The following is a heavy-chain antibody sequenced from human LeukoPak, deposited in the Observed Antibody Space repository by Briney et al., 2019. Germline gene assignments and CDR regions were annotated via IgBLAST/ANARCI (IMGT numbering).Heavy chain of an antibody. CDR3: AKELVVDS. Sequence: PGRSLRLSCAASGFTFSRYGMHWVRQAPGKGLEWVAVISYDGSNKYYADSVKGRFTISRDNSKNTLYLQMNSLRAEDTAVYYCAKELVVDSWGQGTLVTVSS. CDR2: ISYDGSNK. V-gene: IGHV3-30*18. J-gene: IGHJ4*02. CDR1: GFTFSRYG. D-gene: IGHD6-6*01.